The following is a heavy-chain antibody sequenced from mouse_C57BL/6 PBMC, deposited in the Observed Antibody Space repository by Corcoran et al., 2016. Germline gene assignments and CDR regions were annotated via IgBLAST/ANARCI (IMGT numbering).Heavy chain of an antibody. D-gene: IGHD2-4*01. CDR2: INPYNGGT. CDR3: ARDDYDVTYAMDY. V-gene: IGHV1-19*01. Sequence: EVQLQQSGPVLVKPGASVKMSCKASGYTFTDYYMNWVKQSHGKSLEWIGVINPYNGGTSYNQKFKGKATLTVDKSSSTAYMELNSLTSEDSAVYYCARDDYDVTYAMDYWGQGTSVTVSS. J-gene: IGHJ4*01. CDR1: GYTFTDYY.